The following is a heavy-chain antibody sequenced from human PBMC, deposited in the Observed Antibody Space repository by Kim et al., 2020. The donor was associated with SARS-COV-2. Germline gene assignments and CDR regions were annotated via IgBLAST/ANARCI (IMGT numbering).Heavy chain of an antibody. CDR2: T. V-gene: IGHV4-39*01. J-gene: IGHJ4*02. Sequence: THYTPALKGRVTISVDTSKNQFSLKLSSVTAADTAVYYCARHLRLRDFDYWGQGTLVTVSS. D-gene: IGHD4-17*01. CDR3: ARHLRLRDFDY.